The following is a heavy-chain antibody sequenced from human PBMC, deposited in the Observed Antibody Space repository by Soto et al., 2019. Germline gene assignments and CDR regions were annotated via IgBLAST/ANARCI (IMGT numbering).Heavy chain of an antibody. D-gene: IGHD3-16*01. Sequence: ASVKVSCKASGYTFTSYAMNWVRQAPGQGLEWMGWINTNTGNPTYAQGFTGRFVFSLDTSVSTAYLQIYSLRAEDTAVYYCAKAYFVWSSEQPYYFDYWGQGTLVTVSS. V-gene: IGHV7-4-1*01. CDR3: AKAYFVWSSEQPYYFDY. CDR2: INTNTGNP. J-gene: IGHJ4*02. CDR1: GYTFTSYA.